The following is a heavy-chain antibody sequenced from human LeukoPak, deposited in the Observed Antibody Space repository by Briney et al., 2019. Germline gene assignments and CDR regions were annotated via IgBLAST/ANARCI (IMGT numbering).Heavy chain of an antibody. CDR3: ARGAPGPGGSGWPLDY. J-gene: IGHJ4*02. V-gene: IGHV3-48*04. CDR2: ISSSSSTI. CDR1: GFTFSSYS. Sequence: GGSLRLSCAASGFTFSSYSMNWVRQAPGKGLEWVSYISSSSSTIYYADSVKGRFTISRGNAKNSLYLQMNSLRAEDTAVYYCARGAPGPGGSGWPLDYWGQGTLVTVSS. D-gene: IGHD6-19*01.